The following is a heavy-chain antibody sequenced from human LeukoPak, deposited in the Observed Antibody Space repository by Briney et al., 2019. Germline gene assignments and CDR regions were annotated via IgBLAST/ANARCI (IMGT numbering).Heavy chain of an antibody. J-gene: IGHJ5*02. V-gene: IGHV4-39*01. CDR1: GGSIRSSDYY. CDR2: INYGGTT. Sequence: SETLSLTCSVSGGSIRSSDYYWGWIRQPPGKGLEWIGCINYGGTTHYDPSLKGRVTIYVDTSKNQFSLKVTSVTAADTAVYYCARYSSSSGWFDPWGQGTLVTVSS. CDR3: ARYSSSSGWFDP. D-gene: IGHD6-6*01.